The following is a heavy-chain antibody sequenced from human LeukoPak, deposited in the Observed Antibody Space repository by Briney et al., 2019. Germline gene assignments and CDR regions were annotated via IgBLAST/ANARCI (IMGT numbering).Heavy chain of an antibody. CDR2: ISVSGGTT. Sequence: GGSLRLSCAVSGFTFSSYAMNWVRQAPGKGLEWVSSISVSGGTTYYADSVRGRFTISRDNSKNTLYLQMNSLRAEDTAIYYCAKDCSGSESFYDYWGQGTLVTVSS. D-gene: IGHD1-26*01. CDR1: GFTFSSYA. J-gene: IGHJ4*02. V-gene: IGHV3-23*01. CDR3: AKDCSGSESFYDY.